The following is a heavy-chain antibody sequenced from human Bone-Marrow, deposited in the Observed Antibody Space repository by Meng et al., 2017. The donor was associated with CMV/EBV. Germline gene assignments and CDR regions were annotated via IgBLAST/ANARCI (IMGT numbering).Heavy chain of an antibody. Sequence: GSLRLSCAVYGGSFSGYYWSWIRQPPGKGLEWIGEINHSGSTNYNPSLKSRVTISVDKSKNQFSLKLSSVTAADTAVYYCARAIRARGYGTPSFDYWGQGNLVTFSS. V-gene: IGHV4-34*01. J-gene: IGHJ4*02. D-gene: IGHD5-12*01. CDR2: INHSGST. CDR1: GGSFSGYY. CDR3: ARAIRARGYGTPSFDY.